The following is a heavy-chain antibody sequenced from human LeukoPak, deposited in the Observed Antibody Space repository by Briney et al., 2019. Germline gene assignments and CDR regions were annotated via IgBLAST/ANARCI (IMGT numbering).Heavy chain of an antibody. Sequence: PSETLSLTCTVSGGSISGYYWSWIRQPAGKELEWIGRIYASGKTDYNPYTPSLKSRVAMSLDTSKNQVSLYLTSVTAADTAMYFCARSFSEKFYFESWGQGTLVTVSS. J-gene: IGHJ4*02. V-gene: IGHV4-4*07. CDR2: IYASGKT. CDR1: GGSISGYY. CDR3: ARSFSEKFYFES. D-gene: IGHD1-26*01.